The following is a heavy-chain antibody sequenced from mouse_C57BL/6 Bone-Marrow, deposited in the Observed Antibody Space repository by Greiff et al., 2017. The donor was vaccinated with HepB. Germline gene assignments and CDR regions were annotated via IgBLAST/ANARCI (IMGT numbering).Heavy chain of an antibody. CDR1: GYSFTSYY. Sequence: QVQLKQSGPELVKPGASVKISCKASGYSFTSYYIHWVKQRPGQGLEWIGWIYPGSGNTKYNEKFKGKATLTADTSSSTAYMQLSSLTSADSAVYYCATLTGSHDAMDYWGQGTSVTVSS. CDR3: ATLTGSHDAMDY. V-gene: IGHV1-66*01. D-gene: IGHD1-1*01. CDR2: IYPGSGNT. J-gene: IGHJ4*01.